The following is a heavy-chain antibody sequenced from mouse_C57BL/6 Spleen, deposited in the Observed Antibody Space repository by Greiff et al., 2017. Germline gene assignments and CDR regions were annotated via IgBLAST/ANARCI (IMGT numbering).Heavy chain of an antibody. CDR3: ARWDGRGY. Sequence: QVQLQQSGAELARPGASVKLSCKASGYTFTSYGISWVKQRPGQGLEWIGEIYPRSGNTYYNEKFKGKATLTADKSSSTAYMELRSLTSEDSAVYFCARWDGRGYWGQGTTLTVSS. J-gene: IGHJ2*01. D-gene: IGHD2-3*01. CDR2: IYPRSGNT. CDR1: GYTFTSYG. V-gene: IGHV1-81*01.